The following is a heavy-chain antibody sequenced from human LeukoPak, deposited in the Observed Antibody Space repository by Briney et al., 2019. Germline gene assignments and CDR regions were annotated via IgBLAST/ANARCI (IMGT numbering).Heavy chain of an antibody. CDR3: ARVDYSGDY. J-gene: IGHJ4*02. D-gene: IGHD2-2*03. CDR1: GFTFSSYE. Sequence: GGSLRLSCAASGFTFSSYEMNWVRQAPGKGLEWVSYISSSGSTIYYADSVKGRFSISRDNAKNSLYLQMNSLRAEDTAVYYCARVDYSGDYWGQGTLVTVSS. V-gene: IGHV3-48*03. CDR2: ISSSGSTI.